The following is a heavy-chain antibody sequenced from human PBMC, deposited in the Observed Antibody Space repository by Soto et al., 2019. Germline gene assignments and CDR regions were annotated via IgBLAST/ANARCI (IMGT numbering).Heavy chain of an antibody. CDR2: TYYTGST. V-gene: IGHV4-61*08. CDR3: AGAIAARTFDS. CDR1: GGSVSRGAYY. Sequence: SETLSLTCTVSGGSVSRGAYYWNWIRQPPGKGLEWLGYTYYTGSTNYNPSLKSRVTISVDTSKNQFSLKLSSVTTADTAIYYCAGAIAARTFDSWGQGTLVTVYS. J-gene: IGHJ4*02. D-gene: IGHD6-6*01.